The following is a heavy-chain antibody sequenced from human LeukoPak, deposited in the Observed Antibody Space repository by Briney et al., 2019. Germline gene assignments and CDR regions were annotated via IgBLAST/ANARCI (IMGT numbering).Heavy chain of an antibody. V-gene: IGHV4-61*02. D-gene: IGHD5-12*01. CDR2: IYTSGST. CDR1: GCSISSGSYY. Sequence: PSETLSLTCIVSGCSISSGSYYRSWIRQPAGKGLEGIGCIYTSGSTNYNPSLKSRVTISVDTSKNQFSLKLSSVTAADTAVYYCAREWLRNTDYWGQGTLVTVSA. CDR3: AREWLRNTDY. J-gene: IGHJ4*02.